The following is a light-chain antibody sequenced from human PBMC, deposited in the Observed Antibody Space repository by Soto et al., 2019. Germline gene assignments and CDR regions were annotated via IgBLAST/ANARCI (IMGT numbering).Light chain of an antibody. CDR2: GAS. Sequence: EIGLTQSPGTLSLSPGERATLSCRASQSVSSSYLVWYQQKTGQAARLLVYGASSSATVIPARLSGCRSGPDFPLTISRLEPEHFAVYSCQQYGSSFLTLGTGTTVDIK. J-gene: IGKJ3*01. V-gene: IGKV3-20*01. CDR3: QQYGSSFLT. CDR1: QSVSSSY.